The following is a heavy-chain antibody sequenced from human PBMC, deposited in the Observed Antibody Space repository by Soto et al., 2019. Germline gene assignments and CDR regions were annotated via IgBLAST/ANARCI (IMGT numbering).Heavy chain of an antibody. Sequence: TRSLTCTVSGGSIISGYWSWIRQPPGKGMEWIGYSCYSGNTKYNPSLKSRVTMSVDTPKNQFSLRLSSVTTADTAVYYCAGLSGYAGSXXDDXGQGTLVTVSS. D-gene: IGHD6-25*01. V-gene: IGHV4-59*01. CDR1: GGSIISGY. CDR2: SCYSGNT. J-gene: IGHJ4*02. CDR3: AGLSGYAGSXXDD.